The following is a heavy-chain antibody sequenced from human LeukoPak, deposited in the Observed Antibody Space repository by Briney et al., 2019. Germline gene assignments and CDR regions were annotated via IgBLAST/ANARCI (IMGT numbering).Heavy chain of an antibody. J-gene: IGHJ4*02. D-gene: IGHD6-6*01. CDR1: GFTFSSYS. CDR2: ISSSSSYI. V-gene: IGHV3-21*06. Sequence: GGSLRLSCAASGFTFSSYSMNWVRQAPGKGLEWVSSISSSSSYIYYADSVKGRFTISRDNAKNSLYLQMNSLRAEDTAVYYCARDGYSSSYGADYWGQGTLVTVSS. CDR3: ARDGYSSSYGADY.